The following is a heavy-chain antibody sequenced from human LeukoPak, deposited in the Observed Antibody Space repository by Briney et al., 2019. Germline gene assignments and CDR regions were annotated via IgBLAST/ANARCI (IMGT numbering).Heavy chain of an antibody. CDR1: GGTFSSYA. J-gene: IGHJ5*02. D-gene: IGHD3-22*01. V-gene: IGHV1-69*13. Sequence: SVKVSCKASGGTFSSYAISWVRQAPGQGLEWMGGIIPIFGTANYAQKFQGRVTITADESTSTAYMELSSLRSDDTAVYYCASDDYYDSSGYHNWFDPWGQGTLVTVSS. CDR2: IIPIFGTA. CDR3: ASDDYYDSSGYHNWFDP.